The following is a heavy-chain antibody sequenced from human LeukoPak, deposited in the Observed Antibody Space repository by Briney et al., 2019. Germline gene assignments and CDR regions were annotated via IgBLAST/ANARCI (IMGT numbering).Heavy chain of an antibody. D-gene: IGHD3-22*01. Sequence: PSETLSLACTGSGNSISSGDNYWSWIRQPAGKGLEWIGRIYTSGSTNYNPSLKSRVTISGDTSKNQFSLRLSSVTAADTAVYYCARASYSYDINGWVPFDYWGQGTLVTVSS. V-gene: IGHV4-61*02. J-gene: IGHJ4*02. CDR3: ARASYSYDINGWVPFDY. CDR1: GNSISSGDNY. CDR2: IYTSGST.